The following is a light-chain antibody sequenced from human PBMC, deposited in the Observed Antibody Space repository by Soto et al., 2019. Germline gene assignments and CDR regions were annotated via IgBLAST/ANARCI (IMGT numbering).Light chain of an antibody. Sequence: QSVLTQPPSASGTPGQRVTISCYGVSSNIGSNAVNWYQQFPGAAPQLLIYTNSQRPSGVPDRFSGSKSGTSASLAITGLQSEDEADYHCAAWDDSLNALVFGGGTQLTVL. J-gene: IGLJ3*02. CDR2: TNS. CDR3: AAWDDSLNALV. V-gene: IGLV1-44*01. CDR1: SSNIGSNA.